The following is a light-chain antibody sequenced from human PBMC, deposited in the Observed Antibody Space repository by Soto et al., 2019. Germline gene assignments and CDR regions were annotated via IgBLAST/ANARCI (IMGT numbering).Light chain of an antibody. CDR2: GTS. V-gene: IGKV3-20*01. J-gene: IGKJ1*01. Sequence: EIVMTQSPVTLSVSPGERATLSCRASQSVSSNLAWYQQKPGQAPRLLIYGTSSRATGIPDRFSGSGSGTDFTLTINRLEPEDFVIYYCQQYGSSPWTFGQGTKVDIK. CDR1: QSVSSN. CDR3: QQYGSSPWT.